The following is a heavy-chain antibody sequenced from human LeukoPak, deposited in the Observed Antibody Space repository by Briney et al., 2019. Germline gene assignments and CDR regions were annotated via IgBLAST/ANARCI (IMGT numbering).Heavy chain of an antibody. CDR2: INPSGGST. CDR1: GYTFTSYY. V-gene: IGHV1-46*03. Sequence: GASVKVSCKASGYTFTSYYMHWVRQAPGQGLEWMGIINPSGGSTSYAQKFQGRVTMTRDMSTSTVYMELSSLRSDDTAVYYCATLAGEHQAPFHYWGQGNLVTVSS. J-gene: IGHJ4*02. D-gene: IGHD1-26*01. CDR3: ATLAGEHQAPFHY.